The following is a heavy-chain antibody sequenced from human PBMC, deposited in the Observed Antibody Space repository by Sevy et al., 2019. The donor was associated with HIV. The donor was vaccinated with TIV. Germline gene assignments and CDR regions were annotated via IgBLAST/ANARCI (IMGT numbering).Heavy chain of an antibody. J-gene: IGHJ6*02. CDR3: ARPSSGYCSSTSCYTSHYYYYYGMDV. D-gene: IGHD2-2*02. V-gene: IGHV1-69*13. CDR2: IIPIFGTA. Sequence: ASVKVSCKASGGTFSSYAISWVRQAPGQGLEWMGGIIPIFGTANYAQKFQGRVTITADESTSTAYMELSSLRSEDTAVYYWARPSSGYCSSTSCYTSHYYYYYGMDVWGQGTTVTVSS. CDR1: GGTFSSYA.